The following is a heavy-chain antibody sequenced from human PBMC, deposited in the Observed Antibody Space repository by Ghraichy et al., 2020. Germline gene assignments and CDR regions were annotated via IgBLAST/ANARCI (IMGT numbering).Heavy chain of an antibody. CDR1: GGSISSYY. J-gene: IGHJ4*01. Sequence: SETLSLTCTVSGGSISSYYWSWIRQPPGKGLEWLGYIYHSGSTNYNPSLKSRVTISVDTSKNQFSLILSSVTAADTAVYYCARRLYGGNDYWGQGTLVTVSS. D-gene: IGHD4-23*01. CDR2: IYHSGST. CDR3: ARRLYGGNDY. V-gene: IGHV4-59*08.